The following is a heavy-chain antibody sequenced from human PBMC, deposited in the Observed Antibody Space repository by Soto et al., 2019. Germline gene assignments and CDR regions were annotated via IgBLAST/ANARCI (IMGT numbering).Heavy chain of an antibody. Sequence: GGSLRLSCAASGFTFSSYAMHWVRQAPGKGLEWVAVISYDGSNKYYADSVKGRFTISRENSKNTLYLQMNSLRAEDTAVYYCARDGEGRRRAEQLRLGELSLYRFNYYFDYWGQGTLVTVSS. D-gene: IGHD3-16*02. J-gene: IGHJ4*02. V-gene: IGHV3-30-3*01. CDR3: ARDGEGRRRAEQLRLGELSLYRFNYYFDY. CDR1: GFTFSSYA. CDR2: ISYDGSNK.